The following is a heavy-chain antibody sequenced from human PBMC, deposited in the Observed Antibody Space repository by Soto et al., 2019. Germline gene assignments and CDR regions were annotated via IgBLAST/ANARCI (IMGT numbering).Heavy chain of an antibody. J-gene: IGHJ4*02. CDR2: ISTYNGNT. D-gene: IGHD6-19*01. CDR1: GYTFTSSG. Sequence: ASVKVSCKASGYTFTSSGIGWVRQAPGQGLEWMGWISTYNGNTNYAQKLHDRVTMTTDTSTSTAYMEMRSLRSDDTAVYYCATLTYTSGLANWGQGTLVTVSS. V-gene: IGHV1-18*01. CDR3: ATLTYTSGLAN.